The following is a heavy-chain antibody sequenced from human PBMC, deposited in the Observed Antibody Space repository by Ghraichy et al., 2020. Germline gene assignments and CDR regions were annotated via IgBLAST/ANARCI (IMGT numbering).Heavy chain of an antibody. CDR1: GFTFSSYG. D-gene: IGHD3-22*01. CDR2: ISYDGSNK. Sequence: GGSLRFSCAASGFTFSSYGMHWVRQAPGKGLEWVAVISYDGSNKYYADSVKGRFTISRDNSKNTLYLQMNSLRAEDTAVYYCAKNKYNSSGYFAGEYYFDYWGQGTLVTVSS. CDR3: AKNKYNSSGYFAGEYYFDY. V-gene: IGHV3-30*18. J-gene: IGHJ4*02.